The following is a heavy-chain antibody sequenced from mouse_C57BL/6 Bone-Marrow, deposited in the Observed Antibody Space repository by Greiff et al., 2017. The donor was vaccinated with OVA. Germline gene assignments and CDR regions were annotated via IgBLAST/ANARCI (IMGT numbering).Heavy chain of an antibody. Sequence: EVKLMESGEGLVKPGGSLKLSCAASGFTFSIYAMSWVRQTPEKRLEWVAYISSGGDYIYYADTVKGRFTISRDNARNTLYLQMSSLKSEDTAMYYCTRLLDAMDYWGQGTSVTVSS. V-gene: IGHV5-9-1*02. CDR1: GFTFSIYA. CDR2: ISSGGDYI. D-gene: IGHD2-1*01. CDR3: TRLLDAMDY. J-gene: IGHJ4*01.